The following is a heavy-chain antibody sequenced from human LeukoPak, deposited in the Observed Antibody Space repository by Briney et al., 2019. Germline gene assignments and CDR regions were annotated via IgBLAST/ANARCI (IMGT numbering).Heavy chain of an antibody. CDR1: GGSFSGYY. D-gene: IGHD2-2*01. J-gene: IGHJ5*02. CDR3: ARGRKYQLLYWFDP. V-gene: IGHV4-34*01. CDR2: INHSGST. Sequence: SETLSLTCAVCGGSFSGYYWSWIRQPPGKGLEWIGEINHSGSTNYNPSLKSRVTISVDTSKNQFSLKLSSVTAADTAVYYCARGRKYQLLYWFDPWGQGTLVTVSS.